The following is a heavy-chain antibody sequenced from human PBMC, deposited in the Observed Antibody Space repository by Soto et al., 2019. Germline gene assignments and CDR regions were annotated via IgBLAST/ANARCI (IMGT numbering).Heavy chain of an antibody. CDR1: GGSISSYY. V-gene: IGHV4-59*08. Sequence: QVQLQESGPGLVKPSETLSLTCTVSGGSISSYYWSWIRQPPGKGLEWIGYIYYSGSTNYNPSLKSRVTISVDTSKNQFSLKLSSVTAADTAVYYCARGGIPERYFADDAFDIWGQGTMVTVSS. CDR3: ARGGIPERYFADDAFDI. CDR2: IYYSGST. J-gene: IGHJ3*02. D-gene: IGHD3-9*01.